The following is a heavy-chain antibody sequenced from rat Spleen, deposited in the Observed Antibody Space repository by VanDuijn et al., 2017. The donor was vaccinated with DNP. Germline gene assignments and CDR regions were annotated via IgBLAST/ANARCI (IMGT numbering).Heavy chain of an antibody. CDR2: MQSDGNT. CDR3: ARDLLRWRRGFAY. V-gene: IGHV2S1*01. Sequence: QVQLKESGPGLVQPSQTLSLTCTVSGFSLTSHGVSWVRQPPGKGLELMGRMQSDGNTDYNSVLKSRLSISRDTSKSHVFLKMNRVQTEDTATYYCARDLLRWRRGFAYWGQGTLVTVSS. D-gene: IGHD1-11*01. J-gene: IGHJ3*01. CDR1: GFSLTSHG.